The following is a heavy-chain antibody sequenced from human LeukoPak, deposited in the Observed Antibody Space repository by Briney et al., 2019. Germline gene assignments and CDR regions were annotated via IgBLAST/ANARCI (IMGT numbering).Heavy chain of an antibody. J-gene: IGHJ4*02. CDR3: ARDLSGVTGYTYGRGIDY. V-gene: IGHV3-7*01. CDR2: IKKDGSEK. Sequence: GGSLRLSCAASGFTFSSCWMSWVRQAPGKGLEWVANIKKDGSEKYYVDSVKGRFTISRDNAKTSLYLQMNSLRAEDTAVYYCARDLSGVTGYTYGRGIDYWGQGTLVTVSS. CDR1: GFTFSSCW. D-gene: IGHD5-18*01.